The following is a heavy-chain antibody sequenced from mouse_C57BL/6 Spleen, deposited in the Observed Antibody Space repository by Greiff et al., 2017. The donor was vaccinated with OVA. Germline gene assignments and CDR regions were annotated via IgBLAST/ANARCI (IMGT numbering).Heavy chain of an antibody. CDR2: ISSGGDYI. Sequence: DVKLVESGEGLVKPGGSLKLSCAASGFTFSSYAMSWVRQTPEKRLEWVAYISSGGDYIYYADTVKGRFTISRDNARNTLYLHMSSLKSEDTAMYYCTRSMVTTPCDYWGQGTTLTVSS. V-gene: IGHV5-9-1*02. J-gene: IGHJ2*01. CDR3: TRSMVTTPCDY. D-gene: IGHD2-2*01. CDR1: GFTFSSYA.